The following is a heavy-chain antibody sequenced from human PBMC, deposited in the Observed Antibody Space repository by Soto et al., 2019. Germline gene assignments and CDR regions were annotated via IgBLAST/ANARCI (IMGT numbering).Heavy chain of an antibody. J-gene: IGHJ5*02. CDR3: ARDGVDYGDYGWFDP. D-gene: IGHD4-17*01. CDR2: INPNSGGT. V-gene: IGHV1-2*04. CDR1: GYTFTGYY. Sequence: QVKLVQSGAEVKKPGASVKVSCKASGYTFTGYYMHWVRQAPGQGLEWMGWINPNSGGTNYAQKFQGWVTMTRDTSISTAYMELSRLRSDDTAVYYCARDGVDYGDYGWFDPWGQGTLVTVSS.